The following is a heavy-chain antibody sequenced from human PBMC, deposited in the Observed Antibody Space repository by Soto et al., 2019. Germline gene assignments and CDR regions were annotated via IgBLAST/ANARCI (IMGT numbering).Heavy chain of an antibody. CDR1: GYTFTSYG. J-gene: IGHJ4*02. V-gene: IGHV1-3*01. Sequence: ASVKVSWKASGYTFTSYGINWVRQAPGQRLEWMGWINAGNGNTKYSQKFQGRVTITRDTSASTAYMGLSSLRSEDTAVYYCARDLGISRFDYWGQGTLVTVSS. CDR3: ARDLGISRFDY. D-gene: IGHD2-15*01. CDR2: INAGNGNT.